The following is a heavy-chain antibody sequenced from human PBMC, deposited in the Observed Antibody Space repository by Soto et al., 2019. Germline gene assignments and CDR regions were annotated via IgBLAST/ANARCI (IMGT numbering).Heavy chain of an antibody. V-gene: IGHV4-34*01. CDR2: INHSGST. D-gene: IGHD6-6*01. Sequence: SETLSLTCAVYGGSFSGYYWSWIRQPPGKGLEWIGEINHSGSTNYNPSLKSRVTISVDTSKNQFSLKLSSVTAADTAVYYCARGSLGSSAIDYWGQGTLVTVSS. CDR3: ARGSLGSSAIDY. CDR1: GGSFSGYY. J-gene: IGHJ4*02.